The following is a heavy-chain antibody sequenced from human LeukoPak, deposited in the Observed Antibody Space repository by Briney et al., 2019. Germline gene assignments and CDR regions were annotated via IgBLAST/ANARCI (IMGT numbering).Heavy chain of an antibody. D-gene: IGHD5-18*01. J-gene: IGHJ4*02. CDR2: ISRDGGST. Sequence: GGSLRLSCAASGFTFDDNNMYWVRQAPGKGLEWVSLISRDGGSTYYADSTKGRLTISRDNSKNSLYLQMNSLRTEDTGMYYCAKGGYNYGYFDYWGQGTLVTVSS. CDR1: GFTFDDNN. CDR3: AKGGYNYGYFDY. V-gene: IGHV3-43*01.